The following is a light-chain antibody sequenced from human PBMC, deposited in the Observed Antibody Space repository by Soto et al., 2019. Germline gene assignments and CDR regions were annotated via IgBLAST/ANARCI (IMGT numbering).Light chain of an antibody. J-gene: IGKJ1*01. Sequence: DIQRTQARSSLSASVGGRVTITCLASQSISSYLNWYQQKPGKAPKLLIYAASSLQSGVPSRFSGSGSGTDFTLTISSLQPEDFATYYCQQSYSTPRTFGQGTKVDIK. V-gene: IGKV1-39*01. CDR1: QSISSY. CDR3: QQSYSTPRT. CDR2: AAS.